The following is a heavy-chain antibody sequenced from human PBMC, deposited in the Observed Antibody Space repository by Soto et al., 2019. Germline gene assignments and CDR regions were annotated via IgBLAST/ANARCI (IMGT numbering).Heavy chain of an antibody. D-gene: IGHD2-15*01. CDR2: IWYDGSNK. J-gene: IGHJ4*02. V-gene: IGHV3-33*01. Sequence: QVQLVESGGGVVQPGRSLRLSCAASGFTFSSYGMHWVRQAPGKGLEWVAVIWYDGSNKYYADSVKGRFTISRDNSKNTLYLQMNSLRAVDTAVYYCARDARYCSGGSCYLYYFDYGGQGTLVTVSS. CDR1: GFTFSSYG. CDR3: ARDARYCSGGSCYLYYFDY.